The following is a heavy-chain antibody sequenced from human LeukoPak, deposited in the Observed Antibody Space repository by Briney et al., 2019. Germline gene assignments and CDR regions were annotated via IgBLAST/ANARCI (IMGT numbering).Heavy chain of an antibody. CDR2: TSYDGSNK. CDR1: GFTFSSFA. J-gene: IGHJ6*02. V-gene: IGHV3-30*04. Sequence: GRSLRLSCAASGFTFSSFAMHWVRQAPGKGLEWVAVTSYDGSNKYYADSVKGRFTVSRDDSKNTLYVQMDSLRAEDTAVYYCARGPPTGVYYYAMDVWGPGTTVTVSS. D-gene: IGHD1-1*01. CDR3: ARGPPTGVYYYAMDV.